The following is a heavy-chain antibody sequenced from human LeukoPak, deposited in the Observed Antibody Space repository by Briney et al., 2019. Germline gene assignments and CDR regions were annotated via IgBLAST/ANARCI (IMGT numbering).Heavy chain of an antibody. V-gene: IGHV3-21*01. Sequence: GGSLRLSCAASGFSFSSSTMNWVRQAPGKGLEWISSIGKTSRDMYYADSVRGRFTISRDNAKNSLFLLMNSLRVEDTSVYYCVRGDNRDYWGQGTLVTVSS. J-gene: IGHJ4*02. D-gene: IGHD1-14*01. CDR3: VRGDNRDY. CDR1: GFSFSSST. CDR2: IGKTSRDM.